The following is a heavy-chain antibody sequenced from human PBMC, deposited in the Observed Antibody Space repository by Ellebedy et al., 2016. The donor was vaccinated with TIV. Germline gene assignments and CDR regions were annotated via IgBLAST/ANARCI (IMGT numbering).Heavy chain of an antibody. Sequence: GESLKISXAASGFTFSSYGMHWVRQAPGKGLEWVAVISYDGSNKYYADSVKGRFIISRDNSKNTLYLQMNSLRAEDTAVYYCAREKPAAGRDYFHYYGMDVWGQGTTVTVSS. CDR1: GFTFSSYG. D-gene: IGHD6-13*01. V-gene: IGHV3-30*03. J-gene: IGHJ6*02. CDR3: AREKPAAGRDYFHYYGMDV. CDR2: ISYDGSNK.